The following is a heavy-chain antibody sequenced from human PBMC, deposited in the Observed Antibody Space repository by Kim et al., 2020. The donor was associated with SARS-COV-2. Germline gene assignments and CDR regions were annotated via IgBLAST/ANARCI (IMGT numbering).Heavy chain of an antibody. J-gene: IGHJ4*02. Sequence: GGSLRLSCAVSGFTIRSNYMSWVRQAPGKGLEWVSIIYSGGSAYYADSVKGRLTISRDNSKNTLFLQMNSLRAEDSAVYYCARGLRGGDYEDYWGQGTL. CDR1: GFTIRSNY. CDR3: ARGLRGGDYEDY. V-gene: IGHV3-66*01. CDR2: IYSGGSA. D-gene: IGHD4-17*01.